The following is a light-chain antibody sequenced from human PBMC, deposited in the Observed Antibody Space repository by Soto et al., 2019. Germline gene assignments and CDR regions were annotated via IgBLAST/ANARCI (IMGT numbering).Light chain of an antibody. CDR2: YAS. J-gene: IGKJ4*01. Sequence: EIVMTQSPATLSVSPGERATLSCRASQSVNTNLAWYQQKPGQAPRLLIYYASSRATGIPARFSGSGSGTEFTLTISSLQSEDFAVYYCQQYTNWPLTFGGGTKVEIK. CDR1: QSVNTN. V-gene: IGKV3-15*01. CDR3: QQYTNWPLT.